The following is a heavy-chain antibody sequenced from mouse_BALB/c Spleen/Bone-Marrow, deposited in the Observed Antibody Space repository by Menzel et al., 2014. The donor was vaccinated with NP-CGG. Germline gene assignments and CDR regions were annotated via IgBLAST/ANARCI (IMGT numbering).Heavy chain of an antibody. CDR3: ARNGYYGYSDY. Sequence: EVKVEESGGGLVQPGGSLKLSCAASGFDFSRYWMSWVRQAPGKGLEWIGEINPDSSTINYTPSLKDKFVISRDNAKNTLYLQMSKVRSEDTALYYCARNGYYGYSDYWGQGTTLTVSS. V-gene: IGHV4-1*02. J-gene: IGHJ2*01. D-gene: IGHD2-1*01. CDR1: GFDFSRYW. CDR2: INPDSSTI.